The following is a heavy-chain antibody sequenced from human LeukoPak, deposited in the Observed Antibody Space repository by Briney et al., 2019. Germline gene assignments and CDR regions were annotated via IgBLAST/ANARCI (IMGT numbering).Heavy chain of an antibody. V-gene: IGHV3-21*01. D-gene: IGHD4-17*01. CDR1: GFTFSSYS. CDR3: ARDRVLGDYVFDY. CDR2: ISSSSSYI. Sequence: GGSLRLSCAASGFTFSSYSMNWVRQAPGKGLEWVSSISSSSSYIYYADSVKGRFTISRDNAKNSLYLQMNSLRAEDTAVYHCARDRVLGDYVFDYWGQGTLVTVSS. J-gene: IGHJ4*02.